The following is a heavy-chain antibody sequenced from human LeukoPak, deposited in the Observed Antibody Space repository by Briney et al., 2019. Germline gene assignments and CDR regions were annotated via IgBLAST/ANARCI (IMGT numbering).Heavy chain of an antibody. J-gene: IGHJ3*02. V-gene: IGHV3-64D*09. CDR2: ISSNGGGT. D-gene: IGHD4-11*01. CDR1: GSTFSSYA. Sequence: GGSLRLSCSASGSTFSSYAMHWVRQAPGKGLEYVSAISSNGGGTFYADSLKGRFTISRDNSKNTLYLQMSSLRAEDTAVYYCVKAPGTTVVAFDIWGQGTMVTVSS. CDR3: VKAPGTTVVAFDI.